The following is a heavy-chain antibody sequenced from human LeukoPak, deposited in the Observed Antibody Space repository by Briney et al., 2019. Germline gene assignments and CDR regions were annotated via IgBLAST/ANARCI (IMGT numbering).Heavy chain of an antibody. Sequence: GGSLRLSCAASGFTFSRHYMHWVRHAPGKGLVWVSRVNGVGTDKIYADSVKGRFTISRDSAKNTLYLQMNSLRVEDTAMYYCARIYCSSTSCYNFDYWGQGTLVTVSS. CDR3: ARIYCSSTSCYNFDY. J-gene: IGHJ4*02. CDR1: GFTFSRHY. CDR2: VNGVGTDK. D-gene: IGHD2-2*01. V-gene: IGHV3-74*01.